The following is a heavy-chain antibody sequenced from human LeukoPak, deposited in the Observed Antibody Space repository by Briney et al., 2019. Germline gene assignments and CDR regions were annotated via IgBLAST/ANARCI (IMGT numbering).Heavy chain of an antibody. CDR1: GFTFSSYS. V-gene: IGHV3-21*01. CDR2: ISSSSYI. D-gene: IGHD3-3*01. J-gene: IGHJ4*02. CDR3: ARDYDFWQEGYYFDY. Sequence: PGGSLRLSCAASGFTFSSYSMNWVRQAPGKGLEWVSSISSSSYIYYADSVKGRFTISRDNAKNSLYLQMNSLRAEDTAVYYCARDYDFWQEGYYFDYWGQGTLVTVSS.